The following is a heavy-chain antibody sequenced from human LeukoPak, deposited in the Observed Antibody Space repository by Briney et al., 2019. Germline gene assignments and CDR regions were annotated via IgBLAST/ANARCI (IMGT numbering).Heavy chain of an antibody. J-gene: IGHJ4*02. Sequence: SETLSLTCTVSGGSISSYYWGWIRQPPGKGLEWIGYIYYSGTTNYNPSLKSRVTISVDTSKNQFSLKLSSVTAADTAVYYCARGVYIAAAQYGYWSQGTLVTVSS. CDR1: GGSISSYY. D-gene: IGHD6-13*01. CDR3: ARGVYIAAAQYGY. V-gene: IGHV4-59*01. CDR2: IYYSGTT.